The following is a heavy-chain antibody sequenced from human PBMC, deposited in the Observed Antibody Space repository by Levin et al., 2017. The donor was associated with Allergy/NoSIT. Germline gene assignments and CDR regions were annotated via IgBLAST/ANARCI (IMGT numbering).Heavy chain of an antibody. J-gene: IGHJ4*02. CDR2: INSDGSST. Sequence: PGGSLRLSCAASGFTFSSYWMHWVRQAPGKGLVWVSRINSDGSSTNYADSVKGRFTISRDNAKNTLYLQMNSLRAEDTAVYYCARKTLYSGYDYWGQGTLVTVSS. CDR1: GFTFSSYW. V-gene: IGHV3-74*01. CDR3: ARKTLYSGYDY. D-gene: IGHD5-12*01.